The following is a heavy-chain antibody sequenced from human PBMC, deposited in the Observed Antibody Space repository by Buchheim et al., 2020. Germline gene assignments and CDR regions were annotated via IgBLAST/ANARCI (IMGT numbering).Heavy chain of an antibody. D-gene: IGHD1-26*01. CDR2: IKQGGSEK. J-gene: IGHJ4*02. V-gene: IGHV3-7*01. Sequence: EVHLLESGGGLVQPGGSLRLSCVASGFSFSNFCMSWVRQAPGKGLEWVANIKQGGSEKFYADFVKGRFTISRDNAKNTLYLQMNSLRVEDTAVYYCAKGARAAFDYWGQGTL. CDR1: GFSFSNFC. CDR3: AKGARAAFDY.